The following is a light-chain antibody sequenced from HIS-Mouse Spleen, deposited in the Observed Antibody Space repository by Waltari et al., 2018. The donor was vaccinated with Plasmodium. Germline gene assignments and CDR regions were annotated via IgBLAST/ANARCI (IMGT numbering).Light chain of an antibody. CDR1: PSISSY. CDR3: LQSYSTPPT. Sequence: IQMTHSPSSLYAPVGDRVTITCRASPSISSYLNWYTHNPMKAPKLLIYAAASLQRGVPSRFSGSGSGSDCTLTISSLQPEDFATYYCLQSYSTPPTFGGGTKVEIK. J-gene: IGKJ4*01. V-gene: IGKV1-39*01. CDR2: AAA.